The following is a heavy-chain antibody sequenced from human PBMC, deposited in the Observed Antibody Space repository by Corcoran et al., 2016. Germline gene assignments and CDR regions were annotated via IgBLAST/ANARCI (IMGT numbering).Heavy chain of an antibody. D-gene: IGHD3-16*01. CDR3: TRDLGERAPIFFDY. Sequence: QVQLVQSGTEVKKPGASVKVSCKASGYTFTSFGISWVRQAPGQGLEWMGWISAYNGDTISAQNLQGRVSMTTDTSTSTAYMELRSLRSDDTAVYYCTRDLGERAPIFFDYWGHGTLVTVSS. V-gene: IGHV1-18*01. CDR1: GYTFTSFG. J-gene: IGHJ4*01. CDR2: ISAYNGDT.